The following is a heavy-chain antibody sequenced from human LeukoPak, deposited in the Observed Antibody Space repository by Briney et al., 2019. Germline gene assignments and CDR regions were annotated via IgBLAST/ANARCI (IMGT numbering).Heavy chain of an antibody. CDR1: GFTFSSYG. D-gene: IGHD5-24*01. Sequence: GGSLRLSCAASGFTFSSYGMHWVRQAPGKGLEWVAVIWYDGSNKYYADSVKGRFTISRDNSKNTLYLQMNSLRAEDTAVYYCAKAYKSPSPPWYWGQGTLVTVSS. J-gene: IGHJ4*02. CDR2: IWYDGSNK. V-gene: IGHV3-33*06. CDR3: AKAYKSPSPPWY.